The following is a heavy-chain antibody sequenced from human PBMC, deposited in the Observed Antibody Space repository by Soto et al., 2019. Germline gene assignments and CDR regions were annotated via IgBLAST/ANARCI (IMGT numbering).Heavy chain of an antibody. CDR1: GGSISSGGYS. CDR3: AREIGRAIFGVVIAAVFDY. J-gene: IGHJ4*02. D-gene: IGHD3-3*01. CDR2: INHSGST. Sequence: QLQLQESGSGLVKPSQTLSLTCAVSGGSISSGGYSWSWIRQPPGKGLEWIGEINHSGSTNYNPSLKSRVTISVDTSKNQFSLKLSSVTAADTAVYYCAREIGRAIFGVVIAAVFDYWGQGTLVTVSS. V-gene: IGHV4-30-2*01.